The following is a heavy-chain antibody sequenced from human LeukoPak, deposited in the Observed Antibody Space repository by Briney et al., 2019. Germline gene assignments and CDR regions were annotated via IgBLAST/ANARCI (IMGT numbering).Heavy chain of an antibody. CDR1: GFTFSSYA. CDR2: ISYDGSNK. V-gene: IGHV3-30-3*01. CDR3: ARVGSSSSAIYYYYMDV. J-gene: IGHJ6*03. Sequence: SGGSLRLSCAASGFTFSSYAMHWVRQAPGKGLEWVAVISYDGSNKYYADSVKGRFTISRDNSKNTLYLQMNSLRAEDTAVYYCARVGSSSSAIYYYYMDVWGKGTTVTVSS. D-gene: IGHD6-6*01.